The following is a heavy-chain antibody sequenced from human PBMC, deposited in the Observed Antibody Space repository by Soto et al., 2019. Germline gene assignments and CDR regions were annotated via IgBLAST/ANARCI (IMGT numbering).Heavy chain of an antibody. V-gene: IGHV4-61*01. Sequence: SETLSLTCTVSGGSVSSGSYYWSWIRQPPGKGLEWIGYIYYSGSTNYNPSLKSRVTISVDTVKNQFSLKLSSVTAADTAVEYCARAAGSWYGYGMDVWGQGTTVTVSS. CDR2: IYYSGST. J-gene: IGHJ6*02. CDR1: GGSVSSGSYY. D-gene: IGHD6-13*01. CDR3: ARAAGSWYGYGMDV.